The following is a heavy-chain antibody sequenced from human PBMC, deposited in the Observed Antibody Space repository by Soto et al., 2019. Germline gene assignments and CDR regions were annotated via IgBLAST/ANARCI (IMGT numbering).Heavy chain of an antibody. Sequence: SETLSLTCAVSGGSFTSNNWWSWVRQPPGQGLEWIGEIYRTGSTNYNPSLKSRVTISLDKSENQFSLKVTSLTAADTAVYYCASRDPGTSVDYWGQGTLVTVSS. D-gene: IGHD1-7*01. CDR3: ASRDPGTSVDY. CDR2: IYRTGST. CDR1: GGSFTSNNW. J-gene: IGHJ4*02. V-gene: IGHV4-4*02.